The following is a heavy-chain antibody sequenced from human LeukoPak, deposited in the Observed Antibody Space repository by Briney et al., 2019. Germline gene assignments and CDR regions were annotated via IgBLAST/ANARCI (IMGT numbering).Heavy chain of an antibody. CDR2: INPNSGGT. Sequence: ASVKVSCKASGYTFTGYYMHWVRQAPGQGLEWMGWINPNSGGTNYAQKFQGRVTMTRDTSISTAYMELSRLRSDDTAVYYCARTLKYYYDSSDYYMDVWGKGTTVTISS. V-gene: IGHV1-2*02. J-gene: IGHJ6*03. D-gene: IGHD3-22*01. CDR3: ARTLKYYYDSSDYYMDV. CDR1: GYTFTGYY.